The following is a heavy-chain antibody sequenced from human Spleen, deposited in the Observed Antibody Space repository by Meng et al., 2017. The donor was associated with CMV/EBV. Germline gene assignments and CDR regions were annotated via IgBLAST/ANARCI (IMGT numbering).Heavy chain of an antibody. CDR1: GFSFSAYW. V-gene: IGHV3-74*01. CDR2: IDGDGSDT. J-gene: IGHJ4*02. D-gene: IGHD5-12*01. CDR3: ARDLEEEYSGYDLLY. Sequence: GESLKISCAASGFSFSAYWMHWVRQVPGKGLMLVSRIDGDGSDTTYADSVKGRFTISRDNANNILFLQMRSLRAEDTAVYYCARDLEEEYSGYDLLYWGQGTLVTVSS.